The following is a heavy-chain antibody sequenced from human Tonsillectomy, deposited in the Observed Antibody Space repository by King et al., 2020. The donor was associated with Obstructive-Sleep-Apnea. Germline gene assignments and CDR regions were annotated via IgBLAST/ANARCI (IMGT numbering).Heavy chain of an antibody. D-gene: IGHD3-10*01. CDR2: ITGGGGST. V-gene: IGHV3-23*04. Sequence: VQLVESGGGLVQPGGSLRLSCAASGFTFSTYAMSWVRQAPEKGREWGSTITGGGGSTYYADSVKGRFTISRDHSKNTLYLQMNSLRAEDTAVYYCANFGRALDDYWGQGTLVTVSS. J-gene: IGHJ4*02. CDR3: ANFGRALDDY. CDR1: GFTFSTYA.